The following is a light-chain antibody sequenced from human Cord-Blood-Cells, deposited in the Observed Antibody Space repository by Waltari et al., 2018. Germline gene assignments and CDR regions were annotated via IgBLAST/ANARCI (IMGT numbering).Light chain of an antibody. J-gene: IGLJ2*01. CDR1: SSAVGCYNY. Sequence: QSALTQPASVSGSPGQSITISCPGTSSAVGCYNYVSWYQKHPGKAPNLMIYDVSNRPSGVSNRFSGSKSGNTASRTISGLQAEDEADYYCSSYTSSSTEVFGGGTKLTVL. CDR2: DVS. V-gene: IGLV2-14*01. CDR3: SSYTSSSTEV.